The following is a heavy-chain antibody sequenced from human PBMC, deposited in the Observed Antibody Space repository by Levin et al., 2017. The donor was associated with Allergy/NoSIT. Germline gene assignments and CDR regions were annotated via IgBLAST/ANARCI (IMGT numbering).Heavy chain of an antibody. D-gene: IGHD3-22*01. Sequence: GGSLRLSCAASGFTFRDYYMNWVRQAPGKGLEWVSYITRTGSTIYYADSVKGRFTISRDNAKSSLYLQMDSLRAEDTATYYCATASTYYHDSSGYPYAMDVWGQGTTVTVSS. J-gene: IGHJ6*02. CDR2: ITRTGSTI. CDR1: GFTFRDYY. CDR3: ATASTYYHDSSGYPYAMDV. V-gene: IGHV3-11*01.